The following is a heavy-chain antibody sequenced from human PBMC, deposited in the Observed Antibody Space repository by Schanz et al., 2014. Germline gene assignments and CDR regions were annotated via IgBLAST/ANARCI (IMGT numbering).Heavy chain of an antibody. CDR1: GGSISSGSYY. Sequence: QVQLQESGPGLVKPSQTLSLTCSVSGGSISSGSYYWNWIRQPAGKALEWVGRVFPNGITNYNPSLKSRVHISRDTSKHRFTLTLTSLTAADTAGYYCARDTTWRLDLWGRGTLVTVSS. CDR3: ARDTTWRLDL. J-gene: IGHJ2*01. D-gene: IGHD1-1*01. CDR2: VFPNGIT. V-gene: IGHV4-61*02.